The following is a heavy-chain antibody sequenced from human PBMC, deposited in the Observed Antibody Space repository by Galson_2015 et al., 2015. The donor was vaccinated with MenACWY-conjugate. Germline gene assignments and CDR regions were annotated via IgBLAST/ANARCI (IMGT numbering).Heavy chain of an antibody. CDR1: GDSFNTYS. CDR2: IIPVFHTT. Sequence: SVKVSCKASGDSFNTYSFNWIRQAPGQGPEWLGGIIPVFHTTDYAQRFQGRLTITADESTSTLYMELSSLRSDDTAIYYCARPGGDYEQRTFFDYWGQGTLVTVSS. J-gene: IGHJ4*02. V-gene: IGHV1-69*13. D-gene: IGHD4-17*01. CDR3: ARPGGDYEQRTFFDY.